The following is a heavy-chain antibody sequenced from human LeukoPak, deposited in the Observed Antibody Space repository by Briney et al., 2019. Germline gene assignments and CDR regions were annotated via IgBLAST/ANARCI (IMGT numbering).Heavy chain of an antibody. J-gene: IGHJ4*02. CDR1: GGSISNYY. V-gene: IGHV4-59*01. Sequence: SETLSLTYTVSGGSISNYYWSWIRQPPGKGLEWIGYIYYIGSTNYNPSLKSRVTISVDTSKNQFSLKLSSVTAADTAVNYCASGTLNYDILTGYLDYWGQGTLVTVSS. CDR3: ASGTLNYDILTGYLDY. CDR2: IYYIGST. D-gene: IGHD3-9*01.